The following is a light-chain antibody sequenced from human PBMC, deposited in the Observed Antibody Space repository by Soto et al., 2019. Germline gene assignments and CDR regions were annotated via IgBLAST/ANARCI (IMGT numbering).Light chain of an antibody. CDR3: NSYTTSSTLYV. J-gene: IGLJ1*01. CDR2: DVS. V-gene: IGLV2-14*01. Sequence: QPGSLSGAPGQSITLSCPGTSSDIGGYDYVSWYQQYPGKAPKLMIYDVSNRPSGVSDRFSGSKSANTASLTISGLQAEDEADYYCNSYTTSSTLYVFGTGTKVTVL. CDR1: SSDIGGYDY.